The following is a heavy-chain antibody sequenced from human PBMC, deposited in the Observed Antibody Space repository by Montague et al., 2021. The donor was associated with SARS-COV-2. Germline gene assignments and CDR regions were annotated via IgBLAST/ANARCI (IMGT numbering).Heavy chain of an antibody. J-gene: IGHJ6*02. CDR2: TFYRSEWHY. D-gene: IGHD7-27*01. CDR3: ARVRHLGRGMDV. V-gene: IGHV6-1*01. Sequence: CAISGDSVSRNDIAWNWFRQSPSRGLERLGRTFYRSEWHYHYADSVKSRITIAPDTSKNQVSLQLRPVTPDGTAVYFCARVRHLGRGMDVWGQGTTVTVSS. CDR1: GDSVSRNDIA.